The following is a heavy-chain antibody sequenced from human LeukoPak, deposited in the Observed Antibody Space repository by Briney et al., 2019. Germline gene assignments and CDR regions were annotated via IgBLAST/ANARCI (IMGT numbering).Heavy chain of an antibody. J-gene: IGHJ6*02. CDR2: ISSSSSYI. D-gene: IGHD3-10*01. CDR1: GFTFSSYS. V-gene: IGHV3-21*01. Sequence: GGSLRLSCAASGFTFSSYSMNWVRQAPGKGLEWVSSISSSSSYIYYADSVKGRFTISRDNAKNSLYLQMNSLRAEDTAVYYCARIQTKLLWFGELLIGMDVWGQGTTVTVPS. CDR3: ARIQTKLLWFGELLIGMDV.